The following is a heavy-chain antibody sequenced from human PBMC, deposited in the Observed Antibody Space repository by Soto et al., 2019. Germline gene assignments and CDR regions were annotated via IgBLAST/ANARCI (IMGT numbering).Heavy chain of an antibody. CDR3: ASDSHAVDLGY. J-gene: IGHJ4*02. Sequence: QVQLVESGGGLVKPGGSLRLSCAASGFTFSDSYMSWIRQAPGKGLEWVSYISRSGSVIYYADSVKGRFTISRDDATNSLYLHMNSLRAEDTAVYYCASDSHAVDLGYWGQGTLVPVSS. V-gene: IGHV3-11*01. CDR1: GFTFSDSY. D-gene: IGHD3-10*01. CDR2: ISRSGSVI.